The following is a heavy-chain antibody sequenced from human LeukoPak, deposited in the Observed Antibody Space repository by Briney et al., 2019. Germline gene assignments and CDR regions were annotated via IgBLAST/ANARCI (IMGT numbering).Heavy chain of an antibody. Sequence: SETLSLTCAVSGGSISRSNWWSWVRQPPGKGLEWIGEIYHSGSTNYNPSLKSRVTISVDKSKNQFSLRLSSVTAADTAVYYCAREDYDDSGAWYFDLWGRGTLVTVSS. V-gene: IGHV4-4*02. CDR2: IYHSGST. CDR3: AREDYDDSGAWYFDL. J-gene: IGHJ2*01. CDR1: GGSISRSNW. D-gene: IGHD3-3*01.